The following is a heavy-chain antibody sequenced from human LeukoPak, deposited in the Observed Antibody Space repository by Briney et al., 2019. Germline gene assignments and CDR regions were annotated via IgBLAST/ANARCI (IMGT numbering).Heavy chain of an antibody. CDR2: IVVGSGKR. Sequence: SVKVSCKASGFTFTSSAMQWVRQARGQRLDWIGWIVVGSGKRNYAQKFQERVIITMDRSTSAADMEPSSLRSEDTAVYYCAAVFASSSWGYFDYWGQGPLVTVSS. CDR1: GFTFTSSA. J-gene: IGHJ4*02. V-gene: IGHV1-58*02. D-gene: IGHD6-13*01. CDR3: AAVFASSSWGYFDY.